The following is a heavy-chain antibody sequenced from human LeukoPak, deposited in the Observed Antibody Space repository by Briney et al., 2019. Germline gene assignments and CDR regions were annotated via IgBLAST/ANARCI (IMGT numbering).Heavy chain of an antibody. V-gene: IGHV3-33*01. CDR2: IWYDGSNK. J-gene: IGHJ2*01. Sequence: GGSLRLSCAASVFTFRSYGRHWVRKAPGKGLEWVAVIWYDGSNKYYGVSVKGRFTIYRDNSKNTLYLQMNSLRAEDTAVYYCARDYLDWYFYLWGRGTLVTVSS. CDR1: VFTFRSYG. CDR3: ARDYLDWYFYL.